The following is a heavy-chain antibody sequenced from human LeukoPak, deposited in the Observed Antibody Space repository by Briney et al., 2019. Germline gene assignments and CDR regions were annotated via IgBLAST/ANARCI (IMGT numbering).Heavy chain of an antibody. D-gene: IGHD2-2*01. Sequence: PGGSLRLSCAASGFSFSDHGMNWVRQAPGKGVEWVAFIRYDGSGKYYADSVKGRFTISRDNSKNTLYLQMGSLSAEDTAVYYCAKQATPGRYYFDYWGQGTLITVSS. CDR3: AKQATPGRYYFDY. V-gene: IGHV3-30*02. CDR1: GFSFSDHG. J-gene: IGHJ4*02. CDR2: IRYDGSGK.